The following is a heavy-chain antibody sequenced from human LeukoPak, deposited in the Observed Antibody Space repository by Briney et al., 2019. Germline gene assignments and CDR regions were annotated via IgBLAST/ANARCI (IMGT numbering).Heavy chain of an antibody. CDR2: IYSGGST. J-gene: IGHJ4*02. V-gene: IGHV3-66*01. CDR1: GFTVSSNY. Sequence: GGSLRLSCAASGFTVSSNYMSWVRQAPGKGLEWVSVIYSGGSTYYADSVQGRFTISRDSSKNTLYLQMNSLRDEDTAVYYCARDLRATTLDYWGQGTLVTVSS. D-gene: IGHD1-26*01. CDR3: ARDLRATTLDY.